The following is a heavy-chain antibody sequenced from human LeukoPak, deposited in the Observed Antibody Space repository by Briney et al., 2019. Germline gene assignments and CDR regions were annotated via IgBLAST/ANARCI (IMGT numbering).Heavy chain of an antibody. D-gene: IGHD5-18*01. V-gene: IGHV3-49*04. CDR2: IRSKAYRGTT. CDR1: GFTFGDHA. J-gene: IGHJ6*02. Sequence: GGSLRLSCTASGFTFGDHAMSWVRQAPGKGLEWVGVIRSKAYRGTTEYAASVKGRFTISKNASKIHAYLQMNSLTTEDTAFYYCTRGPIQLSLYYGMDVWGQGTTVIVSS. CDR3: TRGPIQLSLYYGMDV.